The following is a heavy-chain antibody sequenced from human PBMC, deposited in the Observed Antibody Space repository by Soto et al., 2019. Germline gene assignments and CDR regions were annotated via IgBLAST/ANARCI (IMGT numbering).Heavy chain of an antibody. CDR3: ARVGYKEAATGNRGGLDY. CDR2: ITSNGGGT. J-gene: IGHJ4*02. Sequence: SLRLSCAASGLTFSSYGMHWVRQAPGKGLEFVSAITSNGGGTYYANSVKGRFTISRDNSKNTLHLQMGSLRAEDMAVYYCARVGYKEAATGNRGGLDYWGQGTLVTAPQ. V-gene: IGHV3-64*01. CDR1: GLTFSSYG. D-gene: IGHD6-13*01.